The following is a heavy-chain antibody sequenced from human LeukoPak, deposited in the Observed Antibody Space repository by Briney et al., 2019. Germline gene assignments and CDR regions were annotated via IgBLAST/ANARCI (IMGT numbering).Heavy chain of an antibody. CDR3: ASLVVPAAIGAFDI. V-gene: IGHV4-34*01. D-gene: IGHD2-2*02. CDR2: INHSGST. Sequence: KTSETLSLTCTVSGGSISSYYWSWIRQPPGKGLEWIGEINHSGSTNYNPSLNSRVTISVDTSKNQFSLKLSSVTAADTAVYYCASLVVPAAIGAFDIWGQGTMVTVSS. CDR1: GGSISSYY. J-gene: IGHJ3*02.